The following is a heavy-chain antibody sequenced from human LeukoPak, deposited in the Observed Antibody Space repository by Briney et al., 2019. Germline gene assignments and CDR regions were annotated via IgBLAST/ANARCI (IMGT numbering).Heavy chain of an antibody. CDR3: ASTGYSSGWYFNY. V-gene: IGHV4-59*01. CDR1: GGSISSYY. Sequence: SETLSLTCTVSGGSISSYYWSWIRQPPGKGLEWIGYIYYSGSTNYNPSLKSRVTISVDTSKNQFSLKLSSVTAADTAMYYCASTGYSSGWYFNYWGQGTLVTVSS. D-gene: IGHD6-19*01. CDR2: IYYSGST. J-gene: IGHJ4*02.